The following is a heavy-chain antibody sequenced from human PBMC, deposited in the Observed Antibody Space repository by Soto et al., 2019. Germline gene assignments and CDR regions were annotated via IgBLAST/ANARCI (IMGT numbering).Heavy chain of an antibody. D-gene: IGHD3-22*01. CDR2: ISGSGGST. V-gene: IGHV3-23*01. J-gene: IGHJ4*02. Sequence: GGSLRLSCAASGFTFSSYAMSWVRQAPGKGLEWVSAISGSGGSTYYADSVKGRFTISRDNSKNTLYLQMNSLRAEDTAVYYCAKARITMIVVVTNYFDYWGQGTLVTV. CDR1: GFTFSSYA. CDR3: AKARITMIVVVTNYFDY.